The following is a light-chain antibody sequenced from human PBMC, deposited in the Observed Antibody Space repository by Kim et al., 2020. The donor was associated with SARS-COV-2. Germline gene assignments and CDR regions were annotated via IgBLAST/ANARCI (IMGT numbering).Light chain of an antibody. Sequence: VSPGQTACITCSGDKLGEKYACWYKQKPGQSPVLAIYQDSKRPSGIPERFSGSNSGNTATLTISGTQAMDEADYYCQAWDNSTGVFGGGTQLTVL. CDR1: KLGEKY. CDR3: QAWDNSTGV. V-gene: IGLV3-1*01. CDR2: QDS. J-gene: IGLJ2*01.